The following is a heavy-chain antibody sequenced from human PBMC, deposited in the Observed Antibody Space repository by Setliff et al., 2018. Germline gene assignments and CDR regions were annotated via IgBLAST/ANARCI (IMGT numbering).Heavy chain of an antibody. CDR2: IDHSGRT. CDR1: GASFSNYY. D-gene: IGHD3-3*01. V-gene: IGHV4-34*01. Sequence: SETLSLTCTVYGASFSNYYWGWVRQPPEERLEWIGEIDHSGRTKYNPSLKGRVTISVDTSKNQFSLRLSSVTAADPAVYYCRFWSGYYKNDYWGQGTVVTVSS. CDR3: RFWSGYYKNDY. J-gene: IGHJ4*02.